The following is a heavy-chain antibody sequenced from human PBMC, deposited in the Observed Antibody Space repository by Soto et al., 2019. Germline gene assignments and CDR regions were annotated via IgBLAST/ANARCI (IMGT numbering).Heavy chain of an antibody. D-gene: IGHD6-19*01. CDR2: ISRSSDYT. CDR1: GFTFSDYY. CDR3: AKNDSSGFRN. V-gene: IGHV3-11*06. J-gene: IGHJ4*02. Sequence: LRLSCAASGFTFSDYYMNWIRQAPGKGLKWVSYISRSSDYTNYADSVKGRFTISRDNAKNSLYLQMSSLRAEDTAVYYCAKNDSSGFRNWGQGTLVTVSS.